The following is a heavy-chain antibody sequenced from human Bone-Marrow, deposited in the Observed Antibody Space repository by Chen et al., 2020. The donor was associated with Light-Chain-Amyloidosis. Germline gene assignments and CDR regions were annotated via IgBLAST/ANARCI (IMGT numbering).Heavy chain of an antibody. CDR3: ASIVVVDYGLDV. D-gene: IGHD2-15*01. Sequence: QVQLVESGGGVVQPGRSLRLSCAASGFPFRSITMHWVRQAPGKGLEWMAVISYDGSHTYYAESVKGRFTISRDNSKNTLYLQMNSLRADDTAVYHCASIVVVDYGLDVWGQGTTVIVSS. CDR1: GFPFRSIT. V-gene: IGHV3-30*04. J-gene: IGHJ6*02. CDR2: ISYDGSHT.